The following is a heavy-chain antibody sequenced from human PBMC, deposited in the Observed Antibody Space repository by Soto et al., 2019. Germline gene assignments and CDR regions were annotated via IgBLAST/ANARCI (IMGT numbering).Heavy chain of an antibody. CDR3: ARGSLYYGSGSYPKFDY. V-gene: IGHV1-2*04. Sequence: GASVKVSCKASGYTFTGYYMHWVRQAPGQGLEWMGWINPNSGGTNYAQKFQGWVTMTRDTSISTAYMELSRLRSDDTAVYYCARGSLYYGSGSYPKFDYWGQGTLVTVSS. J-gene: IGHJ4*02. CDR2: INPNSGGT. CDR1: GYTFTGYY. D-gene: IGHD3-10*01.